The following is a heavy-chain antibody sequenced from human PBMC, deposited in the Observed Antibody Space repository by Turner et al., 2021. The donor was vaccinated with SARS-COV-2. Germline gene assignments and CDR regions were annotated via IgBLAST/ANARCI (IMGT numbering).Heavy chain of an antibody. V-gene: IGHV3-30*19. D-gene: IGHD1-1*01. J-gene: IGHJ5*02. CDR2: KSYDGSNK. Sequence: QVQLVESGGGVVQPGRSLRLSCAASGFTFSSYGMHWVRQAPGKGLGWEAVKSYDGSNKYYADSVKGRFTISRDESKNTLYLQMNSLRAEDTAVYYCARNGPTNWFDPWGQGTLVTVSS. CDR3: ARNGPTNWFDP. CDR1: GFTFSSYG.